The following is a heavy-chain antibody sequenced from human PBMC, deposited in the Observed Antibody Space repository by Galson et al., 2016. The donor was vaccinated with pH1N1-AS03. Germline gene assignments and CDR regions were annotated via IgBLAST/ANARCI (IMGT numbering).Heavy chain of an antibody. CDR2: ININDGVT. Sequence: SVKVSCKASGYIFSDYYMHWVRQAPGQGLEWMAWININDGVTNYAQKFHGRVTISRDTSISTAYMELSRLGSDDTAVYYCARGLKSMLRGVIDNYYGMDVWGRGTTVTVSS. V-gene: IGHV1-2*02. CDR1: GYIFSDYY. D-gene: IGHD3-10*01. J-gene: IGHJ6*02. CDR3: ARGLKSMLRGVIDNYYGMDV.